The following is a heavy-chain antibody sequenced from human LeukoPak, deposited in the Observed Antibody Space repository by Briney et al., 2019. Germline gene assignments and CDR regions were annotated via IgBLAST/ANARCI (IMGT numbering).Heavy chain of an antibody. CDR3: ARADLITMIVVVIEYYFDY. Sequence: ASVTVSCKASGHTFTGYYMHWVRQAPGQGLEWMGWINPNSGGTNYAQKFQGRVTMTRDTSISTAYMELSRLRSDDTAVYYCARADLITMIVVVIEYYFDYWGQGTLVTVSS. J-gene: IGHJ4*02. D-gene: IGHD3-22*01. CDR2: INPNSGGT. CDR1: GHTFTGYY. V-gene: IGHV1-2*02.